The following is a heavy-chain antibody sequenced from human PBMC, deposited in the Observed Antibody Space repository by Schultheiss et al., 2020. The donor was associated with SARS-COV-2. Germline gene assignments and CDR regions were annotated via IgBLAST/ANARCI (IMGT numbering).Heavy chain of an antibody. D-gene: IGHD2-21*01. CDR1: GGTFTSCA. CDR3: ARPDRGDCYGY. Sequence: ASVKVSCKASGGTFTSCALNWVRLAPGQGLEWMGWINPNSGGTNYAQKLQGRVTMTTDTSTSTAYMELRSLRSDDTAVYYCARPDRGDCYGYWGQGTLVTVSS. V-gene: IGHV1-18*01. J-gene: IGHJ4*02. CDR2: INPNSGGT.